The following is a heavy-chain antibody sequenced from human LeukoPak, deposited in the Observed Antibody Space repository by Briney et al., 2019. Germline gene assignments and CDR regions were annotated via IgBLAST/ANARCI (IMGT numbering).Heavy chain of an antibody. J-gene: IGHJ6*02. V-gene: IGHV5-51*01. Sequence: GESLKISCKGSGYSFTSYLIGWVRQMPVKGLEWMGIIYPGDSDTRYSPSFQGQVTISADKSISTAYLQWSSLKASDTAMYYCARHDDDSSGYYSYGMDVWGQGTTVTVSS. CDR3: ARHDDDSSGYYSYGMDV. CDR2: IYPGDSDT. D-gene: IGHD3-22*01. CDR1: GYSFTSYL.